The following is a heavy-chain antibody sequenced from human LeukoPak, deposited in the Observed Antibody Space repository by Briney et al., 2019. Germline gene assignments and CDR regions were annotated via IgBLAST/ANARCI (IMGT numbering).Heavy chain of an antibody. V-gene: IGHV3-23*01. CDR3: AKAAPIVVVTALRRYYGMDV. J-gene: IGHJ6*02. CDR2: ISGSSGST. CDR1: GFTFSSYA. Sequence: PGGSLRLACAASGFTFSSYAMSWVRQAPGKGLEWVSAISGSSGSTYYADSVKGRFTISRDNSKNTLYLQMNSLRAEDTAVYYCAKAAPIVVVTALRRYYGMDVWGQGTTVTVSS. D-gene: IGHD2-21*02.